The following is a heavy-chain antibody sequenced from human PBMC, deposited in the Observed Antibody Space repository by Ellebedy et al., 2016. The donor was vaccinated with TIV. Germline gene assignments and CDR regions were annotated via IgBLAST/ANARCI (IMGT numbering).Heavy chain of an antibody. Sequence: GSLRLSXAVYVGSFSGYYWGWIRQPPGKGLEWIGSIYYVGSTYYNQSLRSRLTISLDKSKKTFSLKLTSLTAADTAVYYCAKQGPNLHCYFDLWGHGAVITVSS. CDR3: AKQGPNLHCYFDL. V-gene: IGHV4-34*01. CDR1: VGSFSGYY. D-gene: IGHD1-14*01. J-gene: IGHJ2*01. CDR2: IYYVGST.